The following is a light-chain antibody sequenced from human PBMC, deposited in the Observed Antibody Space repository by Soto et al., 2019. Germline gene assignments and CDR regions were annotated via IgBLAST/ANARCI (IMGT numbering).Light chain of an antibody. J-gene: IGKJ5*01. V-gene: IGKV1-5*03. CDR2: KAS. CDR3: QQYNSYPIT. Sequence: DIQMTDSPSSLSASVGDRVTVTCRASQSISSWLAWYQQKPGKAPKLLIYKASSLESGVPSRFSGSGSGTEFTLTISSLQPDDFATYYCQQYNSYPITFGQGTRLEI. CDR1: QSISSW.